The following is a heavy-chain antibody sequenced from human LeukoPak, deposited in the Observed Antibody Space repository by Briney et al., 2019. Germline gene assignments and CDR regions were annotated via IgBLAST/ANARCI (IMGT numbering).Heavy chain of an antibody. V-gene: IGHV1-18*01. CDR2: ISAYNGNT. CDR3: ARDPRPTMIGGVTGYGMDV. J-gene: IGHJ6*02. CDR1: GYTFTSYG. Sequence: ASVKVSCKASGYTFTSYGISWVRQAPGQGLEWMGWISAYNGNTNYAQKLQGRVTMTTDTSTSTAYMELRSLRSDDTAVYYCARDPRPTMIGGVTGYGMDVWGQGTTVTVSS. D-gene: IGHD3-22*01.